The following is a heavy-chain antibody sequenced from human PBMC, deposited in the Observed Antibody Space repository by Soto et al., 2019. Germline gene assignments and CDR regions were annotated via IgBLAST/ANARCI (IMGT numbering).Heavy chain of an antibody. Sequence: ASVKVSFKASGGTFSSYAISWVRQAPGQGLEWMGGIIPIFGTANYAQKFQGRVTITADESTSTAYMELSSLRSEDTAVYYCASRRYGANRYYFDYWGQGTLVTVSS. CDR2: IIPIFGTA. J-gene: IGHJ4*02. V-gene: IGHV1-69*13. D-gene: IGHD4-17*01. CDR1: GGTFSSYA. CDR3: ASRRYGANRYYFDY.